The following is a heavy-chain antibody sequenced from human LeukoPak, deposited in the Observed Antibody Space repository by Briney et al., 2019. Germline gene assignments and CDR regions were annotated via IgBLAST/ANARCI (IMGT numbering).Heavy chain of an antibody. CDR2: ISYDGSNK. CDR1: GFTFSSYG. CDR3: ARGAPLYCSSTSCYRPFDY. V-gene: IGHV3-30*19. D-gene: IGHD2-2*01. Sequence: GGSLRLSCAASGFTFSSYGMHWVRQAPGKGLEWVAVISYDGSNKYYADSVKGRFTISRDNSKNTLYLQMNSLRAEDTAVYYCARGAPLYCSSTSCYRPFDYWGQGTLVTVSS. J-gene: IGHJ4*02.